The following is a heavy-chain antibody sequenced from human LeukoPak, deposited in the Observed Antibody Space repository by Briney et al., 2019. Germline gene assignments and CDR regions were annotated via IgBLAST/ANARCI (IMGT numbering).Heavy chain of an antibody. D-gene: IGHD6-13*01. V-gene: IGHV3-11*06. CDR1: GFIFSDHY. J-gene: IGHJ5*02. Sequence: GGSLRLSCAASGFIFSDHYMIWIRQAPGRGLEWVSYIISSSSYTNCADSVKGRITISRDNSKNTLYLQMNSLRAEDTAVYYCARDRIAAAGNGWFDPWGQGTLVTVSS. CDR3: ARDRIAAAGNGWFDP. CDR2: IISSSSYT.